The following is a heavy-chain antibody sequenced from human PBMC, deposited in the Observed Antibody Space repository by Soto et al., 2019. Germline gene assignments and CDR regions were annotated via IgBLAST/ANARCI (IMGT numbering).Heavy chain of an antibody. CDR2: IIPMFGIP. CDR3: ARGGTSGWLKGAYDV. Sequence: QVQLVQSGAEVKKPGSSVKVSCKASGGTLNKHAITWVRRAPGQGLEWLGGIIPMFGIPNYPQKFQGRVTITADDSTKTSQMQLHRLPSDETAVYYCARGGTSGWLKGAYDVWGQGTMVTVSS. J-gene: IGHJ3*01. V-gene: IGHV1-69*01. D-gene: IGHD6-13*01. CDR1: GGTLNKHA.